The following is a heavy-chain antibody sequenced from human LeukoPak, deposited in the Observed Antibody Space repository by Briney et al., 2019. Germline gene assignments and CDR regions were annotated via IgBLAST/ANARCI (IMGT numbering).Heavy chain of an antibody. J-gene: IGHJ4*02. CDR3: ARAAPDGSTLFDY. CDR1: GYTFTGYY. V-gene: IGHV1-2*06. CDR2: INPNSGGT. Sequence: ASVKVSCKASGYTFTGYYMHWVRQAPGQGLEWMGRINPNSGGTNYAQKFQGRVTMTRDTSTSTVYMELSSLRSEDTAVYSCARAAPDGSTLFDYWGQGTLVTVSS.